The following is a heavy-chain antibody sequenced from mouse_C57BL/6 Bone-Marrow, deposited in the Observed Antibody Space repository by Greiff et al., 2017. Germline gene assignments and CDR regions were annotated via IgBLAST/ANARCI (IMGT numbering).Heavy chain of an antibody. D-gene: IGHD1-1*01. J-gene: IGHJ2*01. Sequence: EVKLVESGGDLVKPGGSLKLSCAASGFTFSSSGMSWVRQTPDKRLEWVATISSGGSYTYYPDSVKGRFTISRDNAKNTLYLQMCSLKSEDTAMYYCARLYGSSPYYFDYWCQGTTLTVSS. CDR2: ISSGGSYT. CDR3: ARLYGSSPYYFDY. V-gene: IGHV5-6*01. CDR1: GFTFSSSG.